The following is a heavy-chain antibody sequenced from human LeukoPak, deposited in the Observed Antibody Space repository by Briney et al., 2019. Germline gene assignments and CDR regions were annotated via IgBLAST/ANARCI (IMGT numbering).Heavy chain of an antibody. J-gene: IGHJ3*02. D-gene: IGHD5-18*01. CDR3: ARDRGYSYGLYAFDI. V-gene: IGHV1-2*02. CDR2: INPNSGGT. Sequence: ASVKVSCKASGYTFTGYYMHWVRQAPGQALEWMGWINPNSGGTNYAQKFQGRVTMTRDTSISTAYMELSRLRSDDTAVYYCARDRGYSYGLYAFDIWGQGTMVTVSS. CDR1: GYTFTGYY.